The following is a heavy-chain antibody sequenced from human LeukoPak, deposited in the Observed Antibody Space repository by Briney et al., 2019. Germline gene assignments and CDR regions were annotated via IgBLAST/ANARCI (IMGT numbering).Heavy chain of an antibody. CDR3: ARERRITMVRGVAYGMDV. V-gene: IGHV3-7*01. CDR1: GFTFSSYW. J-gene: IGHJ6*02. CDR2: IKQDGSEK. D-gene: IGHD3-10*01. Sequence: GGSLRLSCAASGFTFSSYWMSWVRQAPGKGLEWVANIKQDGSEKYYVDSVKGRFTISRDNAKNSLYLQMNSLRAEDTAVYYCARERRITMVRGVAYGMDVWGQGTTVTVSS.